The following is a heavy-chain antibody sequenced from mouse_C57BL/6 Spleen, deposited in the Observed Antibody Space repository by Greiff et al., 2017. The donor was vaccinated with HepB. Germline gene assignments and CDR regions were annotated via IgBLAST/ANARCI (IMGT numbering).Heavy chain of an antibody. Sequence: VESGGGLVKPGGSLKLFCAASGFTFSSYAMSWVRQTPEKRLEWVATISDGGSYTYYPDNVKGRFTISRDNAKNNLYLQMSHLKSEDTAMYYCARSPPYAPFAYWGQGTLVTVSA. CDR3: ARSPPYAPFAY. CDR2: ISDGGSYT. J-gene: IGHJ3*01. D-gene: IGHD6-5*01. V-gene: IGHV5-4*01. CDR1: GFTFSSYA.